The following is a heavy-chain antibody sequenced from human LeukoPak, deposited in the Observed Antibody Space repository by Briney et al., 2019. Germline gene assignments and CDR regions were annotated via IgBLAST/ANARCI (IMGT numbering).Heavy chain of an antibody. CDR1: GFTFTSYA. V-gene: IGHV3-21*01. Sequence: PGGSLRLSCAASGFTFTSYAMSWVRQAPGKGLEWVSSISSSSSYIYYADSVKGRFTISRDNAKNSLYLQMNSLRAEDTAVYYCARDLRGFDYWGQGTLVTVSS. CDR3: ARDLRGFDY. D-gene: IGHD3-9*01. J-gene: IGHJ4*02. CDR2: ISSSSSYI.